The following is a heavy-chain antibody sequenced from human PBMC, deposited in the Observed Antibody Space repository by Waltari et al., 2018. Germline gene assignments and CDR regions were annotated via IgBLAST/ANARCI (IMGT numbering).Heavy chain of an antibody. J-gene: IGHJ4*02. CDR1: GFTFRRHG. CDR2: IWYDGMNK. Sequence: QVQLVESGGGVVQPGRSLRPSCAAYGFTFRRHGMQWVRQAPGKWLEWVAVIWYDGMNKNYGDSVKGRFTSSRDNSKNTLYLQMNGLRAEDTAVYYCVVGGSRGGDEGGYWGQGTLVTVSS. CDR3: VVGGSRGGDEGGY. D-gene: IGHD2-21*02. V-gene: IGHV3-33*01.